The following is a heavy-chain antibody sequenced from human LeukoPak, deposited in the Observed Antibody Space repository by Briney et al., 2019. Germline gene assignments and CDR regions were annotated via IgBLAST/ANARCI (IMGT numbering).Heavy chain of an antibody. Sequence: PGGSLRLSCAASGFTFDDYAMHWVRQAPGNGLESVSSISSSSSYIYYAASVKGRFTISSDNAKNSLYLQMNSLRAEDTAVYYCARLKGGVVTGDAFDIWGQGTMVTVSS. CDR3: ARLKGGVVTGDAFDI. V-gene: IGHV3-21*01. J-gene: IGHJ3*02. CDR2: ISSSSSYI. D-gene: IGHD2-21*02. CDR1: GFTFDDYA.